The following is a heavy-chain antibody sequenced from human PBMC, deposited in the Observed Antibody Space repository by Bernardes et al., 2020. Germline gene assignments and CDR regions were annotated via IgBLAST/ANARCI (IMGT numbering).Heavy chain of an antibody. D-gene: IGHD3-22*01. CDR3: ARAQAFAYYYDSSGYYLDC. V-gene: IGHV4-39*01. CDR1: GGSISSSSYY. CDR2: IYYSGST. Sequence: SETLSLTCTVSGGSISSSSYYWGWIRQPPGKGLEWIGSIYYSGSTYYNPSLKSRVTISVDTSKNQFSLKLSSVTAAGTAVYYCARAQAFAYYYDSSGYYLDCWGQGALVTVSS. J-gene: IGHJ4*02.